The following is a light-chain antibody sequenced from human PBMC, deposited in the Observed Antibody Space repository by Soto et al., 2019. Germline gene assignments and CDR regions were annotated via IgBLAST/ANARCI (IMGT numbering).Light chain of an antibody. V-gene: IGLV2-11*01. Sequence: QSVLTQPGSVCGSPGQSVTISCTGTSSDVGGYNYVSWYLQHPGKAPKVMIYDVSKRPSGVPDRFSGSKYGNTASLTISGLQSEDEADYYCCSFAGNFLYVFGTGTKVTVL. J-gene: IGLJ1*01. CDR3: CSFAGNFLYV. CDR2: DVS. CDR1: SSDVGGYNY.